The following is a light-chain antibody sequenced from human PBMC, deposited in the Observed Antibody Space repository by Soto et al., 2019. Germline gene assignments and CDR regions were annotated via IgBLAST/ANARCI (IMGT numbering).Light chain of an antibody. CDR2: DAS. V-gene: IGKV3D-15*01. CDR3: QQYNNWPLT. J-gene: IGKJ4*01. CDR1: QSISAD. Sequence: EIVLTQSPGTLSLSPGERATLSCRASQSISADLAWYQQKPGQPPRLLIYDASNRATGIPARFSGSGSGTEFTLTISGLQSEDFVVYYCQQYNNWPLTFGGGTKVDIK.